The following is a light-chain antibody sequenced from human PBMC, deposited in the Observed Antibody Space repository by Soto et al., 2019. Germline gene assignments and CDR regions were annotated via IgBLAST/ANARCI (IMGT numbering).Light chain of an antibody. CDR3: SSYAGNNDDV. CDR1: SSDVGGDNY. Sequence: QSALTQPPSASGSPGQSVTISCTGTSSDVGGDNYVSWYQQHPGKAPKLIIFGVNKRPSGVPDRFSGSKSGNTASLTVSGLQAEDEADYYCSSYAGNNDDVFGTGTKLTVL. CDR2: GVN. J-gene: IGLJ1*01. V-gene: IGLV2-8*01.